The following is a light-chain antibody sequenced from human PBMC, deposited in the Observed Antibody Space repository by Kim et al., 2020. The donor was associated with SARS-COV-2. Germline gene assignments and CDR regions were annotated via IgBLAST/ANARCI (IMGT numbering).Light chain of an antibody. CDR2: GKN. CDR3: NSRDSSGLVV. Sequence: AVGQTVRITCQGDRLRSYYASWYEQKPGQAPVLVIYGKNNRPSGIPDRFSGSSSGNTASLTITGAQAEDEADYYCNSRDSSGLVVFGGGTQLTVL. V-gene: IGLV3-19*01. J-gene: IGLJ2*01. CDR1: RLRSYY.